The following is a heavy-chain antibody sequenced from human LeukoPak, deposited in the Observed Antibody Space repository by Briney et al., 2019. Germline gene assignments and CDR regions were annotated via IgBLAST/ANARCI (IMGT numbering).Heavy chain of an antibody. D-gene: IGHD3-16*02. J-gene: IGHJ4*02. CDR3: ARVSYRDYYFDY. CDR1: GGSISNSSYY. V-gene: IGHV4-39*01. CDR2: IYYSGST. Sequence: SETLSLTCTVSGGSISNSSYYWGWIRQPPGKGLEWIGSIYYSGSTYYNPSLKSRVTISVDTSKNQFSLKLSSVTAADTAVYYCARVSYRDYYFDYWGQGTLVTVSS.